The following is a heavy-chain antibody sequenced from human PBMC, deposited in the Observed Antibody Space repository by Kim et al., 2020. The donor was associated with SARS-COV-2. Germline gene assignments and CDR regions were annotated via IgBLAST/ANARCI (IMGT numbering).Heavy chain of an antibody. D-gene: IGHD6-13*01. V-gene: IGHV3-43*02. CDR2: ISGDGGST. Sequence: GGSLRLSCAASGFTFDDYAMHWVRQAPGTGLEWVSLISGDGGSTYYADSVKGRFTISRDNSKNSLYLQMNSLRTEDTALYYCAKDIGYSSSWYATANYYYYGMDVWGQGATVTVSS. CDR1: GFTFDDYA. J-gene: IGHJ6*02. CDR3: AKDIGYSSSWYATANYYYYGMDV.